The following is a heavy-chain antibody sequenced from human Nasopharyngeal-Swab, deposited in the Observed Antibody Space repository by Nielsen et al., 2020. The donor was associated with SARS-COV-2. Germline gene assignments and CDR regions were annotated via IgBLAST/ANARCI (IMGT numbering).Heavy chain of an antibody. Sequence: GGSLRLSCAASGFTFSSYAMSWVRQAPGKGLEWVANIKQDGSEKYYVDSVKGRFTISRDDARNTLYLQMNSLRAEDTALYYCTRDLNHKIDYWGQGTLVTVSS. J-gene: IGHJ4*02. V-gene: IGHV3-7*01. CDR1: GFTFSSYA. D-gene: IGHD1-14*01. CDR3: TRDLNHKIDY. CDR2: IKQDGSEK.